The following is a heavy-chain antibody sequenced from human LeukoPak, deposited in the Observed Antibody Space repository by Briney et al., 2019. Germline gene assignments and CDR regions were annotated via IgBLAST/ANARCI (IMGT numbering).Heavy chain of an antibody. Sequence: SETLSLTCAVYGGSFSDDYWSWIRQPPGKGLEWIGEIHHSGSTNYNPSLKSRVTISIDQSKKQFSLRLSSVTAADTAVYYCAKIVGYGSEYYYYYMDVWGKGTTVTVSS. V-gene: IGHV4-34*01. D-gene: IGHD3-10*01. CDR3: AKIVGYGSEYYYYYMDV. CDR1: GGSFSDDY. CDR2: IHHSGST. J-gene: IGHJ6*03.